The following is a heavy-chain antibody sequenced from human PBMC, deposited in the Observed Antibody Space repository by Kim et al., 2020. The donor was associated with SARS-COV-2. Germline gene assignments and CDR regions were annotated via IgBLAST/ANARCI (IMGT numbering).Heavy chain of an antibody. D-gene: IGHD2-2*01. CDR1: GFTFSSYS. CDR3: ARDGVLVVPAAMTYYYYGMGA. V-gene: IGHV3-21*01. J-gene: IGHJ6*02. Sequence: GGSLRLSCAASGFTFSSYSMNWVRQAPGKGLEWVSSISSSSSYIYYADSVKGRFTISRDNAKNSLYLQMNSLRAEDTAVYYCARDGVLVVPAAMTYYYYGMGAWGQGTTVTVSS. CDR2: ISSSSSYI.